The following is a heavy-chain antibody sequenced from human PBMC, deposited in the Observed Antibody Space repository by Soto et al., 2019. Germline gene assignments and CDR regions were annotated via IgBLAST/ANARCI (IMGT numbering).Heavy chain of an antibody. CDR2: IHYSGST. D-gene: IGHD3-22*01. Sequence: QVQLQESGPGLVKPSETLSLTCIVSGGSISKSYWSWIRQPPGKGLEWIGYIHYSGSTNYNPTLKSRNTLSKDTSKNQFPRKLSSVTAADTAVYYCASTSDYYDSSGYSWFDPWGQGTLVTVSS. V-gene: IGHV4-59*01. J-gene: IGHJ5*02. CDR3: ASTSDYYDSSGYSWFDP. CDR1: GGSISKSY.